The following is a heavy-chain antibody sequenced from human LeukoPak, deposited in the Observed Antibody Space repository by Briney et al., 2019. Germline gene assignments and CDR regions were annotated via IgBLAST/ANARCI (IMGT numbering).Heavy chain of an antibody. D-gene: IGHD2-21*02. J-gene: IGHJ4*02. CDR3: ARGIVVVTATPYYFDY. CDR1: GFTFSSYW. V-gene: IGHV3-7*01. CDR2: IKQDGSEK. Sequence: GGSLRLSCAASGFTFSSYWMSWVRQAPGKGLEGVANIKQDGSEKYYVDSVKGRLTISRDNAKNSLYMQMNSLRAEDTAVYYCARGIVVVTATPYYFDYWGQGTLVTVSS.